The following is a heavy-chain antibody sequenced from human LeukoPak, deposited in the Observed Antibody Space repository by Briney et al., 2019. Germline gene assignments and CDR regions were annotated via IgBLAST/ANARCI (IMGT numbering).Heavy chain of an antibody. Sequence: GGSLRLSCAGSGFTLSSNWMHWVRQAPGKGLVWVSRFYSDGSRTNYADSVKGRFTISRDNSKNTLYLQMNSLRAEDTAVYYCAKPRVTASGAFDIWGLGTMVTVSS. CDR3: AKPRVTASGAFDI. CDR2: FYSDGSRT. CDR1: GFTLSSNW. J-gene: IGHJ3*02. V-gene: IGHV3-74*01. D-gene: IGHD2-21*02.